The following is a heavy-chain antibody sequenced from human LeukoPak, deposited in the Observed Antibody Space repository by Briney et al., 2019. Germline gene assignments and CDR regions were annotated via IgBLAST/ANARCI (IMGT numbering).Heavy chain of an antibody. Sequence: GGSLRLSCAASGFTFSSYGMHWVRQAPGKGLEWVAFIRYDGSNKYYADSVKGRFTISRDNSKNTLYLQMNSLRAEDTAVYYCAKNLVFLEWLFRGGVDYWGQGTLVTVSS. CDR2: IRYDGSNK. D-gene: IGHD3-3*02. J-gene: IGHJ4*02. CDR3: AKNLVFLEWLFRGGVDY. CDR1: GFTFSSYG. V-gene: IGHV3-30*02.